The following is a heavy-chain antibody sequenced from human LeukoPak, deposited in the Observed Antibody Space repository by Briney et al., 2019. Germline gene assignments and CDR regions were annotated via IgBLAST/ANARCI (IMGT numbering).Heavy chain of an antibody. V-gene: IGHV4-4*07. J-gene: IGHJ4*02. CDR2: IYTSGSS. CDR1: GGSFSPDY. CDR3: ARDRFSGSFSGFDY. D-gene: IGHD1-26*01. Sequence: PSETLSLTCTVSGGSFSPDYWSWIRQPAGQGLEWIGRIYTSGSSNYNPSLKSRATMSVDTSKNQISLKLTSVTAADTAVYYCARDRFSGSFSGFDYWGQGALVTVFS.